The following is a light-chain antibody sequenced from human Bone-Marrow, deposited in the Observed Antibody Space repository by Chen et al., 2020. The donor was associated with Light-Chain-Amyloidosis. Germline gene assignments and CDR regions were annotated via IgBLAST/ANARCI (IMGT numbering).Light chain of an antibody. CDR2: RNN. CDR3: AAWDGSLSGYV. J-gene: IGLJ1*01. CDR1: SSYIGINS. Sequence: HSVLTQPPSAPGTTGHRVTLPRLGASSYIGINSVYLYQHFPGAAPNLLIHRNNQRPAGVPDRFSASKSGTSAFLAISVLRAEDEADYYCAAWDGSLSGYVFGTGTKVIVL. V-gene: IGLV1-47*01.